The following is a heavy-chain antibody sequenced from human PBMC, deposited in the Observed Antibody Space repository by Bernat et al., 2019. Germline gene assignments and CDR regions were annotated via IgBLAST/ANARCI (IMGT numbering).Heavy chain of an antibody. D-gene: IGHD2-21*01. CDR1: GDSISSSSHY. CDR2: IYYSGST. V-gene: IGHV4-39*01. CDR3: ARHVGLWGRHNIDN. J-gene: IGHJ4*02. Sequence: QVKLQESGPGLVKPSETLSLTCTVSGDSISSSSHYWGWIRQPPGKGLEWIGSIYYSGSTYYNPSLKSRVTISLDTSRSQFSLTLSSVTAADTAVFYCARHVGLWGRHNIDNWGQGTLVTVSS.